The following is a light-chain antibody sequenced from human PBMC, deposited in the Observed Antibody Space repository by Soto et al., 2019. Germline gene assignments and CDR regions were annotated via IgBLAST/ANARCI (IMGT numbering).Light chain of an antibody. CDR3: SSYTTTSTVV. J-gene: IGLJ2*01. V-gene: IGLV2-14*01. CDR2: DVS. CDR1: NSDIGAYNY. Sequence: QSALTQPASVSGSPGQSIAISCTGTNSDIGAYNYVSWYQQLPGRAPRLMIYDVSARPSGVSNRFSGSKSGNTASLTMSGLQAEDEADYYCSSYTTTSTVVFGGGTKLTVL.